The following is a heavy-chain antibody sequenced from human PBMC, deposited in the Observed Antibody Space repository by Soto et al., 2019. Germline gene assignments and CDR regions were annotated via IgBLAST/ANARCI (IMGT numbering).Heavy chain of an antibody. J-gene: IGHJ4*02. Sequence: GGSLRLSCAASGFSFGSYSLSWVRQAPGKGLEWVSTISGSDVKTFYADSVKGRFSISRDTSQSTLYLQMNSLRADDTAMYYCARWSYLDYWGQCTRVTVSS. CDR2: ISGSDVKT. CDR3: ARWSYLDY. D-gene: IGHD3-3*01. CDR1: GFSFGSYS. V-gene: IGHV3-23*01.